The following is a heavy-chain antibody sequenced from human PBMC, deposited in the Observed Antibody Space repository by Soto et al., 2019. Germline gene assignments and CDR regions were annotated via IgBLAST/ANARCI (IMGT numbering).Heavy chain of an antibody. J-gene: IGHJ6*02. D-gene: IGHD1-26*01. CDR3: ARDRFVGSGSYYGSDYYYYYGMDV. V-gene: IGHV1-18*04. CDR2: ISAYNGNT. Sequence: ASVNVSCKASGYTFTSYGISWVRQAPGQGLEWMGWISAYNGNTNYAQKLQGRVTMTTDTSTSTAYMELRSLRSDDTAVYYCARDRFVGSGSYYGSDYYYYYGMDVWGQGTTVTVSS. CDR1: GYTFTSYG.